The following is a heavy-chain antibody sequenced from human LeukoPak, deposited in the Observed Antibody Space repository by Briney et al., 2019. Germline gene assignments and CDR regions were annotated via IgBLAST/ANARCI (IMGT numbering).Heavy chain of an antibody. V-gene: IGHV4-39*01. CDR3: ARHRVSWGATDWFDP. CDR2: IYYSGST. Sequence: SETLSLTCTVSGGSISSSSYYWAWIRQPPGKGLEWIGSIYYSGSTYYNPSLKSRVTISVDTSKNQFSLKLSSVTAADTAVYYCARHRVSWGATDWFDPWGQGTLVTVSS. CDR1: GGSISSSSYY. J-gene: IGHJ5*02. D-gene: IGHD1-26*01.